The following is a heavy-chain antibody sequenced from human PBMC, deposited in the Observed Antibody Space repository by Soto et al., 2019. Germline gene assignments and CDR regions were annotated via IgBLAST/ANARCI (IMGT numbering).Heavy chain of an antibody. CDR1: GFTFNHYA. V-gene: IGHV3-23*01. Sequence: VHLLESGGCLVQPGGSLRLACTASGFTFNHYAMSWVRQAPGKGLEWVSAVSGRGGSTKYADSVKGRFIISRDNSNSTLYLQMDSLRGEDTAVYYCAKDSTVTTSLYFYYYGFDVWGQGTTVTVSS. CDR2: VSGRGGST. CDR3: AKDSTVTTSLYFYYYGFDV. J-gene: IGHJ6*02. D-gene: IGHD4-17*01.